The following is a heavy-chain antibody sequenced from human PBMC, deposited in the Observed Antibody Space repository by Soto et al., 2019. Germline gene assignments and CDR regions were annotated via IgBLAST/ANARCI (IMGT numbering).Heavy chain of an antibody. J-gene: IGHJ6*03. CDR1: GYTFTGYY. CDR3: ARSSGSYYYYMDV. V-gene: IGHV1-2*04. CDR2: INPNSGGT. Sequence: ASVKVSCKASGYTFTGYYMHWVRQAPGQGLEWMGWINPNSGGTNYAQKFQGWVTMTRDTSLSTAYMELSRLRSDDTAVYYCARSSGSYYYYMDVWGKGTTVTVSS. D-gene: IGHD1-26*01.